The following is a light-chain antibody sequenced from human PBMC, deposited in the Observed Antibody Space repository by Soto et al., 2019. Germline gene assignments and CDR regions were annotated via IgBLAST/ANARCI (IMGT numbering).Light chain of an antibody. J-gene: IGKJ3*01. CDR2: AAS. CDR1: QGITNY. Sequence: DIQMTQSPSSLSASVGDRVTITCRASQGITNYLAWYQQKPGKVPKLLIFAASTLQSGVPSRFSGSGSGTDFTLATISLQPEDVATYSCQRSNRAPATFGPGTQVDI. CDR3: QRSNRAPAT. V-gene: IGKV1-27*01.